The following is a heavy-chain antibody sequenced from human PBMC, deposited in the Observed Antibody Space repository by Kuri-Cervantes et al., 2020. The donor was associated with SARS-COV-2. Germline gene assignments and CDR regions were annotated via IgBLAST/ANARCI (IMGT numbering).Heavy chain of an antibody. CDR3: ASRNDDFWSGPPYYYYYMDV. V-gene: IGHV4-38-2*01. Sequence: SETLSLTCAVSGYSISSGYYWGWIRQPPGKGLEWIGSIYHSGSTYYNPSLKSRVTISVDTSKNQFSLKLSSVTAADTAVYYCASRNDDFWSGPPYYYYYMDVWGKGTTVTVSS. CDR1: GYSISSGYY. D-gene: IGHD3-3*01. J-gene: IGHJ6*03. CDR2: IYHSGST.